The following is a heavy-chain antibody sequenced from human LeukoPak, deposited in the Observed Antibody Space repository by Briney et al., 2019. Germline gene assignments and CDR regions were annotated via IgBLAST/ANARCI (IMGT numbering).Heavy chain of an antibody. CDR3: AKNLYCGGGSCYPSALGMDV. CDR1: GFTFSSYS. J-gene: IGHJ6*02. CDR2: ISSSRTPI. V-gene: IGHV3-48*04. Sequence: GGSLRLSCVASGFTFSSYSVNWLRQAPGKGLEWISFISSSRTPIYYADSVKGRFTISRDNAENSVSLQMNSLRAEDTAVYYCAKNLYCGGGSCYPSALGMDVWGQGTTVTVSS. D-gene: IGHD2-15*01.